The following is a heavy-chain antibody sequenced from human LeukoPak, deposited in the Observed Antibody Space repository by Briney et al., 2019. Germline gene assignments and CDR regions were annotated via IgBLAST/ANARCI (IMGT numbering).Heavy chain of an antibody. Sequence: SETLSLTCTVSGGSISSYYWSWIRQPPGKGLEWIGYIYYSGSTNYNPSLKSRVTISVDTSKNQFSLKLSSVTAADTAVYYCARLRGYGDYYYGMDVWGQGTTVTVSS. D-gene: IGHD4-17*01. CDR3: ARLRGYGDYYYGMDV. V-gene: IGHV4-59*08. CDR1: GGSISSYY. J-gene: IGHJ6*02. CDR2: IYYSGST.